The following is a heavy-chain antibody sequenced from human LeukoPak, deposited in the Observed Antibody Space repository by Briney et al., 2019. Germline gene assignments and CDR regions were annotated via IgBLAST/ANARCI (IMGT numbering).Heavy chain of an antibody. CDR2: IYTSGST. CDR3: ASSATTVDPFDY. Sequence: PSETLSLTCTVSGVSISSYYWSWIRQPAGKGLEWIGRIYTSGSTNYNPSLKSRVTMSVDTSKNQFSLKLSSVTAADTAVYYCASSATTVDPFDYWGQGTLVTVSS. V-gene: IGHV4-4*07. D-gene: IGHD4-23*01. CDR1: GVSISSYY. J-gene: IGHJ4*02.